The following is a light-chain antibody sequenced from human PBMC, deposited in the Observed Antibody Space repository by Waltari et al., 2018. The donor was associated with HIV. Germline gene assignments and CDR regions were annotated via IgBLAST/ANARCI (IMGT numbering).Light chain of an antibody. J-gene: IGLJ2*01. CDR1: SFHIGRNT. CDR2: TND. Sequence: QSVLTQPPSASATPGQRVTISCSGSSFHIGRNTVSWYQQLPGTAPKLLIYTNDQRPSGVPDRFSGSKSGTSASLAISGLQSGDEADYYCATWDDSLNGLIFGGGTKLSVL. V-gene: IGLV1-44*01. CDR3: ATWDDSLNGLI.